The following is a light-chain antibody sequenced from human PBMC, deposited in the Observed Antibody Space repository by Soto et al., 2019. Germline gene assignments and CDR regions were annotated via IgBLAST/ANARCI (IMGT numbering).Light chain of an antibody. CDR1: QSISNY. CDR3: QQSYSTPQT. Sequence: DIQMTQSPSSLSASVGDRVTITCRARQSISNYLNWYQQKPGKAPKLLIHTTSSLQSGVPSRFSASGTGTDFTLTISSLQPEDFATYYCQQSYSTPQTFGGGTKVEI. V-gene: IGKV1-39*01. J-gene: IGKJ4*01. CDR2: TTS.